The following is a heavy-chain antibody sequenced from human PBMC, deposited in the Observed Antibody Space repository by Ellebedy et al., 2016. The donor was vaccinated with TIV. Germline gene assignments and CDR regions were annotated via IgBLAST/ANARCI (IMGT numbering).Heavy chain of an antibody. D-gene: IGHD5-24*01. V-gene: IGHV1-24*01. CDR2: FDPEDGET. CDR1: GYTLTELS. J-gene: IGHJ4*02. CDR3: ARGRGDGYNLNLYY. Sequence: AASVKVSCKVSGYTLTELSMHWVRQAPGKGLEWMGGFDPEDGETIYAQKFQGRVTITRDTSANTAYMELSSLRSEDTAVYYCARGRGDGYNLNLYYWGQGALVSVSS.